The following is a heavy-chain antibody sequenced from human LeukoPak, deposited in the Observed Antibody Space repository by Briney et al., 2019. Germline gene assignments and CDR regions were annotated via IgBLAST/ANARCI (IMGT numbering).Heavy chain of an antibody. V-gene: IGHV3-30*02. D-gene: IGHD6-13*01. CDR3: AKGGYSSSWSTFDY. CDR1: GFTFSSYG. J-gene: IGHJ4*02. CDR2: IRYDGSNK. Sequence: PGGSLRLSCAASGFTFSSYGMHWVRQAPGKGLEWVAFIRYDGSNKYYADSVKGRFTISRDNSKNTLYLQMNSLRAEDTAVYYCAKGGYSSSWSTFDYWGQGTLVTASS.